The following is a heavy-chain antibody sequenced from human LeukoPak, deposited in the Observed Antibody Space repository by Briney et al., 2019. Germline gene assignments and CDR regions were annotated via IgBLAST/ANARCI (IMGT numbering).Heavy chain of an antibody. CDR1: GGTFSSYA. CDR2: MNPNSGNT. J-gene: IGHJ4*02. Sequence: ASVKVSCKASGGTFSSYAISWVRQAPGQGLEWMGWMNPNSGNTGYAQKFQGRVTMTRNTSISTAYMELSSLRSEDTAVYYCARVGGIYGSGVGDYWGQGTLVTVSS. D-gene: IGHD3-10*01. V-gene: IGHV1-8*02. CDR3: ARVGGIYGSGVGDY.